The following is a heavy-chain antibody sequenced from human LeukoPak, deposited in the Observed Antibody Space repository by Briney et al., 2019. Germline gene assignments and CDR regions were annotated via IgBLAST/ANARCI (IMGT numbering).Heavy chain of an antibody. CDR1: GFTFSDYY. Sequence: AGGSLRLSCAASGFTFSDYYMSWIRQAPGKGLEWVSYISSSGSTIYYADSVKGRFTISRDNAKNSLYLQMNSLRAEDTAVYYCAKDGREWPRSLDYWGQGTLVTVSS. V-gene: IGHV3-11*04. CDR2: ISSSGSTI. J-gene: IGHJ4*02. CDR3: AKDGREWPRSLDY. D-gene: IGHD5-12*01.